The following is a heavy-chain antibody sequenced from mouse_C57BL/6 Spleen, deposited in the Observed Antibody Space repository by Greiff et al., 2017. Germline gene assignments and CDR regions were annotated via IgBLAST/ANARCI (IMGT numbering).Heavy chain of an antibody. CDR3: ARGDYYGSLYYFDD. J-gene: IGHJ2*01. D-gene: IGHD1-1*01. V-gene: IGHV14-2*01. Sequence: EVQLQQSGAELVKPGASVKLSCTASGFNIKDYYMHWVKQRTEQGLEWIGRIDPEDGDTKYAPKFKGKATITADTSSNTAYLQRSSLTSEDTAVYYCARGDYYGSLYYFDDWGQGTTLTVAS. CDR1: GFNIKDYY. CDR2: IDPEDGDT.